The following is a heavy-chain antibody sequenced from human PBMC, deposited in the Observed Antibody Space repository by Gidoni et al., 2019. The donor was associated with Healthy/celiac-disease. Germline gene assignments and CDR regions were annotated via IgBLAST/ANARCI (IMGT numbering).Heavy chain of an antibody. Sequence: QVQLVQSGAEVNKPGSSLNVSCQASGGTFSSYAISWVRQAPGQGLEWMGGIIPIFGTANYDQKFQGRVTITADESTSTAYMELSSLRSEDTAVYYCASSVAGTSSLDYWGQGTLVTVSS. CDR1: GGTFSSYA. D-gene: IGHD6-19*01. V-gene: IGHV1-69*01. J-gene: IGHJ4*02. CDR3: ASSVAGTSSLDY. CDR2: IIPIFGTA.